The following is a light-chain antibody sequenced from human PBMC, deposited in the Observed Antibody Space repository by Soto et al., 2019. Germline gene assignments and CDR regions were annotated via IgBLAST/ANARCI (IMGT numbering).Light chain of an antibody. V-gene: IGLV1-40*01. Sequence: QSVLTQPPSVSGAPGQRVTISCTGSSCNIGAGHDVHWYQQLPGSAPKLLIYGSRNRPSGVPVRFSGSRSGTSASLAITGLKAENEADYYCQSYDSSLSAHYVFGTGTKVTVL. CDR1: SCNIGAGHD. J-gene: IGLJ1*01. CDR3: QSYDSSLSAHYV. CDR2: GSR.